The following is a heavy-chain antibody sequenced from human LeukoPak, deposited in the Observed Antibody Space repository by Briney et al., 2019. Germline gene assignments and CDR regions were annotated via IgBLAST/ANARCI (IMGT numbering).Heavy chain of an antibody. CDR1: GFTFSSYG. CDR3: AKDRGSGRVRGVIINY. Sequence: GGSLRLSCAASGFTFSSYGMHWVRQAPGKGLEWVAVISFDGRNIYYADSVKGRFTISRDNSKNTLYLQMNSLGAEDTAVYYCAKDRGSGRVRGVIINYWGQGTLVTVSS. V-gene: IGHV3-30*18. J-gene: IGHJ4*02. CDR2: ISFDGRNI. D-gene: IGHD3-10*01.